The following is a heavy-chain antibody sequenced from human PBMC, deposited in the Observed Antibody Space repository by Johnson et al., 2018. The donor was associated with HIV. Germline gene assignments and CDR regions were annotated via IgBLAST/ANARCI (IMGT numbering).Heavy chain of an antibody. V-gene: IGHV3-33*08. CDR1: GFTVSSNY. CDR2: IWYDGSNK. J-gene: IGHJ3*02. D-gene: IGHD3-9*01. CDR3: ARVLTTRGAFDI. Sequence: QVQLVESGGGLVQPGGSLRLSCAASGFTVSSNYMSWVRQAPGRGLEWVAGIWYDGSNKYYADAVKGRFTISRDNSKNTLYLQMNSLRAEDTAVYYCARVLTTRGAFDIWGQGTMVTVSS.